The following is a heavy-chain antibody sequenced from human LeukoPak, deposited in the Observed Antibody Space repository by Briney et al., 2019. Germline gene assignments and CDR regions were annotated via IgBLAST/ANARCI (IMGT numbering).Heavy chain of an antibody. V-gene: IGHV3-23*01. Sequence: GGTLRLSCAASGFTFSSYAMSWVHHAPGKALEWVSAISGSGGSTYYADSVKGRFTISRDNSKNTLYLQMNSLRAEDTAVYYCAKQYSSSSGVFDYWGQGTLVTVSS. CDR3: AKQYSSSSGVFDY. D-gene: IGHD6-13*01. CDR1: GFTFSSYA. J-gene: IGHJ4*02. CDR2: ISGSGGST.